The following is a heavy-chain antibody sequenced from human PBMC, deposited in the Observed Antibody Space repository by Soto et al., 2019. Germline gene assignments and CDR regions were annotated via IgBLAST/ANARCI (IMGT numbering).Heavy chain of an antibody. CDR3: AMISGAFDY. D-gene: IGHD1-26*01. CDR1: GGSISSNYY. J-gene: IGHJ4*02. CDR2: INHSGNT. V-gene: IGHV4-4*02. Sequence: QVQLQESGPGLVRPSGTLSLTCGVSGGSISSNYYWSWVRQPPGKGLDWLGEINHSGNTNYNPSLKRRITISVDNSKNQFSLELSSVTAADPAVYYCAMISGAFDYWGQGTLVTVSS.